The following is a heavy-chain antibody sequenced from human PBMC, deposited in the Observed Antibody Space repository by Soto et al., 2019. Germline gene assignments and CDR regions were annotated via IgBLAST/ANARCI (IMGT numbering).Heavy chain of an antibody. CDR2: IHYSEST. V-gene: IGHV4-31*03. J-gene: IGHJ4*02. CDR1: GDSIGTGGYY. Sequence: QVQLQESGPGLVKPSQTLSLTCTVSGDSIGTGGYYWDWIRQHPGKGPEWIGYIHYSESTYYNPSLKSRLTISLDSSKNQCSLHLSSVTAADTAVYYCATNHDDISGRTPLLFDSWGQGTLVTVSS. D-gene: IGHD3-22*01. CDR3: ATNHDDISGRTPLLFDS.